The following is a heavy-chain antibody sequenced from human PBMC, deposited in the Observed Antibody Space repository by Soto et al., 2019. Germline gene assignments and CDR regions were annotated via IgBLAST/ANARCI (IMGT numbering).Heavy chain of an antibody. CDR3: AKVFSPEGGNYFEY. CDR1: GFSFRNYA. J-gene: IGHJ4*02. V-gene: IGHV3-23*01. Sequence: EVVLMESGGGMVQPGGSLGLSCEALGFSFRNYAMNWVPQLPGKALDWVSAISNSFSDGNTHYADSVKGRFTISRDNDKNTVFLEMNRLRADDTAVYYCAKVFSPEGGNYFEYWGQGTLVTVSS. CDR2: ISNSFSDGNT.